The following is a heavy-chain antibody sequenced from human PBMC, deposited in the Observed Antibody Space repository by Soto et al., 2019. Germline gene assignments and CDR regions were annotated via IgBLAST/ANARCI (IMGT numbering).Heavy chain of an antibody. V-gene: IGHV3-11*01. CDR3: ARGPDYDILTGYPSPIDY. CDR2: ISSSGSTI. Sequence: GSLRLSCAASGFTFSDYYMSWIRQAPGKGLEWVSYISSSGSTIYYADSVKGRFTISRDNAKNSLYLQMNSLRAEDTAVYYCARGPDYDILTGYPSPIDYWGQGTLVTVSS. D-gene: IGHD3-9*01. J-gene: IGHJ4*02. CDR1: GFTFSDYY.